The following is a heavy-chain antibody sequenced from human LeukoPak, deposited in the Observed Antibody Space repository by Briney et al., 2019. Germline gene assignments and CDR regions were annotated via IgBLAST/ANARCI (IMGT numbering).Heavy chain of an antibody. D-gene: IGHD2/OR15-2a*01. CDR2: IYYSGST. Sequence: SETLSLTCTVSGVSISSYYWSWIRQPPGKGLEWIGYIYYSGSTNYNPSLKSRVTISVDTSKNQFSLKLSSVTAADTAVYYCARDLELWGQGTLVTVSS. CDR3: ARDLEL. V-gene: IGHV4-59*01. CDR1: GVSISSYY. J-gene: IGHJ4*02.